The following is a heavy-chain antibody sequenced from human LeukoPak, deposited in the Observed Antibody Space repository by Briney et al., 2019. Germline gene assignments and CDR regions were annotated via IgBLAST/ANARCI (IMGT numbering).Heavy chain of an antibody. CDR2: ISDSGGS. V-gene: IGHV4-61*01. Sequence: PSETLSLTCSVSGGSVSSGISYWSWIRQPPGEGLEWIAYISDSGGSDYNPSLRGRVTISLDTSKSQFSLRLTSVTAADTAVNYCARVPAGGTGPDYWGQGTLVTVSS. CDR1: GGSVSSGISY. J-gene: IGHJ4*02. D-gene: IGHD6-13*01. CDR3: ARVPAGGTGPDY.